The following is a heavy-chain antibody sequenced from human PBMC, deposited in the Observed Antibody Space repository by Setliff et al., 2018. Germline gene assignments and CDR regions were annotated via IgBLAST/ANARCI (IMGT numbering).Heavy chain of an antibody. V-gene: IGHV1-8*01. J-gene: IGHJ4*02. Sequence: GASVKVSCKTSGYTFTNYDINWVRQATGQGPEWMGWMNPNSGNTGYQQKFQGRVTMTRNTSINTAYMELSSLRSEDTAIYYCARGPFHRGSYNDYWGQGTPVTSPQ. D-gene: IGHD3-16*01. CDR1: GYTFTNYD. CDR3: ARGPFHRGSYNDY. CDR2: MNPNSGNT.